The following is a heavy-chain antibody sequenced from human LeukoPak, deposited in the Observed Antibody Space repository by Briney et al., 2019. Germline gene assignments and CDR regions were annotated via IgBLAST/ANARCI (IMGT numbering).Heavy chain of an antibody. CDR1: GGSISNYY. Sequence: SETLSLTCTVSGGSISNYYWSWIRQPAGKGLEWIGRIYTSGSTNYNPSIKSRVTMSVDTSKNQFSLKLSSVTAADTAVYYCARDPILAYYYYYGMDVWGQGTTVTVSS. V-gene: IGHV4-4*07. CDR3: ARDPILAYYYYYGMDV. J-gene: IGHJ6*02. CDR2: IYTSGST. D-gene: IGHD2-21*01.